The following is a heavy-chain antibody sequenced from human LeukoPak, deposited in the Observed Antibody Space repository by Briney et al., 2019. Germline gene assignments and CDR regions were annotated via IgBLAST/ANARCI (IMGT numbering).Heavy chain of an antibody. V-gene: IGHV3-15*01. Sequence: GGSLRLSCAASGFIFSDAWMSWVRQAPGKGLEWVGRIKIKTEGGTTDYAAPVQGRFTISRDDSKTTLYLQMNSLKTEDTAVYYCTTDVLRYFDWLNDYWGQGTLVTVSS. D-gene: IGHD3-9*01. CDR3: TTDVLRYFDWLNDY. J-gene: IGHJ4*02. CDR1: GFIFSDAW. CDR2: IKIKTEGGTT.